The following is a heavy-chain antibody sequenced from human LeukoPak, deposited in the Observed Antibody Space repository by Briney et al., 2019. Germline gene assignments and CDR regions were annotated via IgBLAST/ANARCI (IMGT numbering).Heavy chain of an antibody. V-gene: IGHV4-39*01. CDR2: IYYSGST. Sequence: PSETLSLTCTVSGGSISSSSYYGGWIRQPPGKGLEWIGSIYYSGSTYYNPSLKSRVTISVDTSKNQFSLKPSSVTAADTAVYYCARGGWRGRVYYFDYWGQGTLVTVSS. J-gene: IGHJ4*02. CDR3: ARGGWRGRVYYFDY. D-gene: IGHD3-16*01. CDR1: GGSISSSSYY.